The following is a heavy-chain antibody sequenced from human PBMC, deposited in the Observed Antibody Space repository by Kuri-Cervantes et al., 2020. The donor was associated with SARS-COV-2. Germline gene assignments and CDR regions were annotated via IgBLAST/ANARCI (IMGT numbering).Heavy chain of an antibody. J-gene: IGHJ6*02. CDR1: GFTFSSYA. Sequence: GESLKISCAASGFTFSSYAMSWVRQAPGKGLEWVSAISGSGGSTYYADSVKGRFTISRDNSKNTLYLQMNSLRAEDTAVYYCARDKVSPEKQLWLLNYYYGMDVWGQGTTVTVSS. D-gene: IGHD5-18*01. CDR2: ISGSGGST. V-gene: IGHV3-23*01. CDR3: ARDKVSPEKQLWLLNYYYGMDV.